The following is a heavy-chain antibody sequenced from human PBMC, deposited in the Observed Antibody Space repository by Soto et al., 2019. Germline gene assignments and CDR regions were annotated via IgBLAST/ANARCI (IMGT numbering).Heavy chain of an antibody. J-gene: IGHJ4*02. CDR2: ISSSDSII. V-gene: IGHV3-11*01. CDR3: ARDLGEYDSSGYFDD. D-gene: IGHD3-22*01. CDR1: GFTFSDYY. Sequence: GGPLILSCAASGFTFSDYYMSWIRHAPGRGLEWVSYISSSDSIIYYADSVKGRFTISRDNAKNSLYLQMNRLRAEDTAVYYSARDLGEYDSSGYFDDWGQGTLVTFSS.